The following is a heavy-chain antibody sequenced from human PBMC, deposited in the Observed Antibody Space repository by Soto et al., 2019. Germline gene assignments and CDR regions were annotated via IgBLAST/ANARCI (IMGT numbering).Heavy chain of an antibody. CDR3: ARGPKQTVTNYYYYMDV. V-gene: IGHV3-11*01. CDR1: GFTFSDYY. Sequence: PGGSLRLSCAASGFTFSDYYMSWIRQAPGRGLEWVSYISICGSTIYYADSVKGRFTISRDNAKNSLYLQMNSLRAEDTAVYYCARGPKQTVTNYYYYMDVWGKGTTVTVSS. J-gene: IGHJ6*03. D-gene: IGHD4-4*01. CDR2: ISICGSTI.